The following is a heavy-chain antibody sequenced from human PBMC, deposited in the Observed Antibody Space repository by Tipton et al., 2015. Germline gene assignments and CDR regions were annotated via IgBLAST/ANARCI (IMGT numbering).Heavy chain of an antibody. CDR1: GFTFSSFA. CDR2: ISYDGSYE. CDR3: ARPSVAVAHYDALDV. V-gene: IGHV3-30*03. D-gene: IGHD2-15*01. Sequence: SLRLSCAASGFTFSSFALHWVRQAPGRGLEWVALISYDGSYEYYADSVKGRFSVSRDSSMNTVFLQMDRLRSEDSAVYYCARPSVAVAHYDALDVWGQGTTVTVSS. J-gene: IGHJ3*01.